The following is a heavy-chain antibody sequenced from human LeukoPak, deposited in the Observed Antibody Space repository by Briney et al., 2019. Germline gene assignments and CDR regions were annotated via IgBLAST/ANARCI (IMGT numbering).Heavy chain of an antibody. J-gene: IGHJ4*02. CDR3: ARALAVAGTGGHY. CDR1: GFTFSSYW. V-gene: IGHV3-7*03. CDR2: INHNGNVN. Sequence: PGGSLRLSCAASGFTFSSYWMNWARQAPGKGLEWVASINHNGNVNYYVDSVKGRFTISRDNAKNSLYLQMSNLRAEDTAVYYCARALAVAGTGGHYWGQGTLVTVSS. D-gene: IGHD6-19*01.